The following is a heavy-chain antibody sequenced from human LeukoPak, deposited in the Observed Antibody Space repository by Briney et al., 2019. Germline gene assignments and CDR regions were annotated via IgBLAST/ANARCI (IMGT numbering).Heavy chain of an antibody. CDR3: ARLASSWTDLDY. CDR2: INPNSGGT. V-gene: IGHV1-2*02. Sequence: ASVKVSCKASGYTFTGYYMHWVRQASGQGLEWMGWINPNSGGTNYAQKFQGRVTMTRDTSISTAYMELSSLRSEDTAVYYCARLASSWTDLDYWGQGTLVTVSS. J-gene: IGHJ4*02. CDR1: GYTFTGYY. D-gene: IGHD6-13*01.